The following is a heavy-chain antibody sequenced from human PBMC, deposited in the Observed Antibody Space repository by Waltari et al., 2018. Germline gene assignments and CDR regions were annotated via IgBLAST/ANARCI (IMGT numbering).Heavy chain of an antibody. CDR3: TQIALWFGDPVDY. V-gene: IGHV3-15*07. Sequence: EVQLVESGGGLVEPGGSLRLSCGASGFTFNNAWMPWVRQAPGKGLEWLGRIKSDTYGGTTDYAAPVKGRFTISRDDSKNTLYLQMNSLKTEDTAVYYCTQIALWFGDPVDYWGQGTLVTVSA. J-gene: IGHJ4*02. CDR1: GFTFNNAW. D-gene: IGHD3-10*01. CDR2: IKSDTYGGTT.